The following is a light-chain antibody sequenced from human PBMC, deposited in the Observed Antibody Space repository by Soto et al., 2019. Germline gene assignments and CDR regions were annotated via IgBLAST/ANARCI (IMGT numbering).Light chain of an antibody. V-gene: IGKV3-20*01. CDR3: QQYGSSPSWT. Sequence: EIVLTQSPGTLSLSPGERATLSCRASQSISSSYFAWYQQRPGQAPRLLIYGASSRATGIPDRFSGSGSGTDFTLPISRLEPEDFAVYYCQQYGSSPSWTFGQGTKVEIK. CDR1: QSISSSY. CDR2: GAS. J-gene: IGKJ1*01.